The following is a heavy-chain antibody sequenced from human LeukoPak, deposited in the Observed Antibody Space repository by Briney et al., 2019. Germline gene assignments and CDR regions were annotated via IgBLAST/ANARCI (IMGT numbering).Heavy chain of an antibody. CDR1: GFTLSPYW. D-gene: IGHD3-10*01. J-gene: IGHJ6*02. Sequence: GGSLRLSCIASGFTLSPYWMTWVRQAPGRGLEWVANIKEDGSDTYSVDSVKGRFTISRDNAKNSLLLQMNSLRADDTAVYYCARGRPDYYGSGTFYPYFYGLDVWGQGTSVTASS. V-gene: IGHV3-7*01. CDR2: IKEDGSDT. CDR3: ARGRPDYYGSGTFYPYFYGLDV.